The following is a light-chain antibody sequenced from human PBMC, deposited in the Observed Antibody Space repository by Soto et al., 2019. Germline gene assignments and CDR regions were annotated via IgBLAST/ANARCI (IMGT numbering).Light chain of an antibody. CDR3: MQGTHCGT. V-gene: IGKV2-30*01. CDR1: QSLVYSDGNTY. CDR2: KVS. J-gene: IGKJ4*01. Sequence: DVVMTQSPLSLPVTLGQPASISCRSSQSLVYSDGNTYLNWFQQRPGQSPRRLIYKVSNRDSGVPDRFSGSWSGTDFTLKISRVEAEDVGVYYCMQGTHCGTFGGGTKVEIK.